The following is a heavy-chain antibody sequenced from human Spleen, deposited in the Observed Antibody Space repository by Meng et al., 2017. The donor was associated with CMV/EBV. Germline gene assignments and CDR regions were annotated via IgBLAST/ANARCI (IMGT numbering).Heavy chain of an antibody. CDR3: ARGGMMWRSGVVVEPATAFDF. CDR1: TFG. J-gene: IGHJ4*02. Sequence: TFGVSWVRQAPGQGLVFMGWISDYNGNTNYAQKFQGRVSMTTDSSTNTAFLEVRSLRSDDTAVYYCARGGMMWRSGVVVEPATAFDFWGQGTLVTVS. CDR2: ISDYNGNT. V-gene: IGHV1-18*01. D-gene: IGHD3-16*02.